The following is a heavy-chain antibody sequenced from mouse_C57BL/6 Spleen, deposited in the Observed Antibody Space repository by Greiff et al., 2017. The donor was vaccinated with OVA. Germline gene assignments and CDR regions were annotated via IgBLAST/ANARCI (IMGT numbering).Heavy chain of an antibody. CDR1: GYTFTSYW. CDR3: ARQLRVYYFDY. J-gene: IGHJ2*01. Sequence: QVQLQQPGAELVKPGASVKLSCKASGYTFTSYWMPWVKQRPGQGLEWIGEIDPSDSYTNYNQKFKGKATLTVDTSSSTAYMQLSSLTSEDSAVYYCARQLRVYYFDYWGQGTTLTVSS. CDR2: IDPSDSYT. D-gene: IGHD3-2*02. V-gene: IGHV1-50*01.